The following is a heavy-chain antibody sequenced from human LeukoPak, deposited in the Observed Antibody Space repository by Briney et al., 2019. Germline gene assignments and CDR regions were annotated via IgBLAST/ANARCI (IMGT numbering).Heavy chain of an antibody. CDR1: GGSFSGYY. CDR3: ASRQLWLRRGWFDP. J-gene: IGHJ5*02. Sequence: SETLSLTCAVYGGSFSGYYWSWIRQPPGKGLEWIGEINHSGSTNYNPSLKSRVTISVDTSKNQFSLKLSSVTAVDTAVYYCASRQLWLRRGWFDPWGQGTLVTVSS. D-gene: IGHD5-18*01. CDR2: INHSGST. V-gene: IGHV4-34*01.